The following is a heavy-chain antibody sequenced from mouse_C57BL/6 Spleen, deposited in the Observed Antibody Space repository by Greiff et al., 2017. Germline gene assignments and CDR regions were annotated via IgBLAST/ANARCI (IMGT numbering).Heavy chain of an antibody. J-gene: IGHJ2*01. CDR2: IYPSDSET. V-gene: IGHV1-61*01. CDR1: GYTFTSYW. CDR3: ARTLIYYDYGDY. Sequence: QVQLQQPGAELVRPGSSVKLSCKASGYTFTSYWMDWVKQRPGQGLEWIGNIYPSDSETHYNQKFKDKATLTVDKSSSTAYMQLSSLTSEDSAVYYCARTLIYYDYGDYWGQGTTLTVSS. D-gene: IGHD2-4*01.